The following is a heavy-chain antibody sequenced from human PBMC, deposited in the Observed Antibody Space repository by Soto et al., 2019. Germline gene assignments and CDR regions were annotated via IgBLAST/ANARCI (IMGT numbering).Heavy chain of an antibody. J-gene: IGHJ5*02. CDR2: IYWDDDK. CDR3: AQRRIAADGTLGNWFDP. D-gene: IGHD6-13*01. V-gene: IGHV2-5*02. CDR1: GFSLSTSGVG. Sequence: QITLKESGPTLVKPTQTLTLTCTFSGFSLSTSGVGVGWIRQPPGKTLQWLALIYWDDDKRSSPSLKSRPTTSKDTSKNQVLLTMTHKEPVDTCTYYCAQRRIAADGTLGNWFDPWGQGTLVTVS.